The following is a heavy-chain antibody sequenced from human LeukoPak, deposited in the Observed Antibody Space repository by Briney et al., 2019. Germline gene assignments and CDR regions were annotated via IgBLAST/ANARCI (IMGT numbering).Heavy chain of an antibody. CDR2: FDPEDGET. V-gene: IGHV1-24*01. Sequence: ASVKVSCKASGYTFTCYYMHWVRQAPGKGLEWMGGFDPEDGETIYAQKFQGRVTMTEDTSTDTAYMELSSLRSEDTAVYYCATMQWELLRLRWFDPWGQGTLVTVSS. CDR3: ATMQWELLRLRWFDP. CDR1: GYTFTCYY. D-gene: IGHD1-26*01. J-gene: IGHJ5*02.